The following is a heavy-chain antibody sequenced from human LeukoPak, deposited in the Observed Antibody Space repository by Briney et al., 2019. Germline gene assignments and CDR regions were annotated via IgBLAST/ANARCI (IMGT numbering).Heavy chain of an antibody. CDR2: IWYDGSNK. V-gene: IGHV3-33*01. Sequence: PGVSLRLSCAASGFTFSSYGMHWVRQAPGKGLEWVAVIWYDGSNKYYADSVKGRFTISRDNSKNTLYLQMNSLRAEDTAVYYCARPLRGAQYYYYGMDVWGQGTTVTVSS. D-gene: IGHD3-10*01. CDR1: GFTFSSYG. J-gene: IGHJ6*02. CDR3: ARPLRGAQYYYYGMDV.